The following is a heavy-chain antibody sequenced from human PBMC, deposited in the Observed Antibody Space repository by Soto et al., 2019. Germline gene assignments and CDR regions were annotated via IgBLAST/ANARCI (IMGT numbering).Heavy chain of an antibody. J-gene: IGHJ5*02. Sequence: QVQLQESGPGLLKPSQTLFLTCTVSGGSISSGDYYWSWIRQPPGTGLEWIGYIYYSGRTYYNPSLKSRVTISVDTSKNQFSLKLGSVTAADTAVYYCARVQGYCSSTSYYGAGWFDPSGQGTLVTVSS. V-gene: IGHV4-30-4*01. CDR2: IYYSGRT. CDR1: GGSISSGDYY. D-gene: IGHD2-2*01. CDR3: ARVQGYCSSTSYYGAGWFDP.